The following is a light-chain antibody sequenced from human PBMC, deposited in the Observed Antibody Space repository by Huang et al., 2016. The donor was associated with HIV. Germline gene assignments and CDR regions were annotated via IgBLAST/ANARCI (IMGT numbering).Light chain of an antibody. Sequence: IQLTQSPSSVSASEGDTVRFTCRASQDISSWLAWYQQKPREAPTLLIHSTSILQSGVPSRFNGSGSGTDFFLTINSLLPDDFATYYCQQANMYPRSFGQGTRLDIK. CDR1: QDISSW. V-gene: IGKV1-12*01. CDR2: STS. J-gene: IGKJ5*01. CDR3: QQANMYPRS.